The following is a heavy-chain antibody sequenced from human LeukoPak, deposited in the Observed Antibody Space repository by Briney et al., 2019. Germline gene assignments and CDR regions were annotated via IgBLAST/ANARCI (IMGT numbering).Heavy chain of an antibody. CDR1: GYTFTSYA. CDR3: ARAHEEYDILTGYYSIYYYYYYMDV. CDR2: IIPIFGTA. D-gene: IGHD3-9*01. Sequence: SVKVSCKASGYTFTSYAISWVRQAPGQGLEWMGGIIPIFGTANYAQKFQGRVTITADESTSTAYMELSSLRSEDTAVYYCARAHEEYDILTGYYSIYYYYYYMDVWGKGTTVTISS. J-gene: IGHJ6*03. V-gene: IGHV1-69*13.